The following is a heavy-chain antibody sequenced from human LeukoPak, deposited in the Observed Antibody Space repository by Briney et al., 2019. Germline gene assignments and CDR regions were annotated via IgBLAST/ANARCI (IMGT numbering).Heavy chain of an antibody. CDR3: ARAVDATGVSWFDP. Sequence: SVKVSCKASGGTFSSYAISWVRQAPGQGLEWMGGIIPIFGTADNAQKFQGRVTITADESTSTAYMELSSLRSEDMAVYYCARAVDATGVSWFDPWGQGTLVTVSS. CDR1: GGTFSSYA. D-gene: IGHD2-15*01. V-gene: IGHV1-69*13. J-gene: IGHJ5*02. CDR2: IIPIFGTA.